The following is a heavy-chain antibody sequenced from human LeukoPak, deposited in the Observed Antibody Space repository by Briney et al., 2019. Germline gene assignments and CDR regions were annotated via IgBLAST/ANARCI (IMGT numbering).Heavy chain of an antibody. CDR2: IITILGIA. J-gene: IGHJ6*02. D-gene: IGHD6-13*01. CDR1: GGTFSSYA. Sequence: GASVKVSCKASGGTFSSYAISWVRQAPGQGLEWMGRIITILGIANYAQKFQGRVTITADKSTSTAYMELSSLRSEDTAVYYCAREIQQLHYYYGMDVWGQGTTVTVSS. CDR3: AREIQQLHYYYGMDV. V-gene: IGHV1-69*04.